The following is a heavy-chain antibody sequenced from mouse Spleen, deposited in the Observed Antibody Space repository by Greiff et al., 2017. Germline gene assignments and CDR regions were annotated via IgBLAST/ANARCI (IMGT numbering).Heavy chain of an antibody. J-gene: IGHJ2*01. Sequence: EVQLQQSGPELVKPGASVKISCKASGYTFTDYYMNWVKQSHGKSLEWIGDINPNNGGTSYNQKFKGKATLTVDKSSSTAYMELRSLTSEDSAVYYCARGRDYDGSPFDYWGQGTTLTVSS. CDR3: ARGRDYDGSPFDY. CDR2: INPNNGGT. D-gene: IGHD1-1*01. V-gene: IGHV1-26*01. CDR1: GYTFTDYY.